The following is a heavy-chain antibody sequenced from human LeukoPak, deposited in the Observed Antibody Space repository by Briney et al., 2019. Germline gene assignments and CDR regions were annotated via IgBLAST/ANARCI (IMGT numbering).Heavy chain of an antibody. CDR2: IYHSGST. Sequence: PSQTLSLTCAVSGGSISSGGYSWSWIRQPSGKGLEWIGYIYHSGSTYYNPSLKSRVTISVDRSKNQFSLKLSSVTAADTAVYYCARENYDILTGYKAPRAFDIWGQGTMVTVSS. CDR3: ARENYDILTGYKAPRAFDI. CDR1: GGSISSGGYS. D-gene: IGHD3-9*01. J-gene: IGHJ3*02. V-gene: IGHV4-30-2*01.